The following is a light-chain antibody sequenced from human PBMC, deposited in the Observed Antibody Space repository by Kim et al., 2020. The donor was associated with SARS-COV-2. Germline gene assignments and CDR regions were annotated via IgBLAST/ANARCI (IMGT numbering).Light chain of an antibody. CDR1: RSDVGDYNV. CDR3: SSYATTVV. CDR2: DVS. V-gene: IGLV2-11*01. Sequence: PGQSDTISCPGTRSDVGDYNVISWYQQHPGKAPKLMIYDVSERPSGVPDRFSGSKSGHTASLTVSGLQAEDEADYYCSSYATTVVFGGGTQLTVL. J-gene: IGLJ2*01.